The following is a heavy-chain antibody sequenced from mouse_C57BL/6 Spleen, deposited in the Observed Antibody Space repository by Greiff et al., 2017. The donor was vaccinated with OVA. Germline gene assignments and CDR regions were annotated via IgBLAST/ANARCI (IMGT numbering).Heavy chain of an antibody. D-gene: IGHD2-3*01. V-gene: IGHV1-19*01. J-gene: IGHJ2*01. CDR3: ARADDYVDY. Sequence: VQLKESGPVLVKPGASVKMSCKASGYTFTDYYMNWVKQSHGKSLEWIGVINPYNGGTSYNQKFKGKATLTVDKSSSTAYMELNSLTSEDSAVYYCARADDYVDYWGQGTTLTVSS. CDR1: GYTFTDYY. CDR2: INPYNGGT.